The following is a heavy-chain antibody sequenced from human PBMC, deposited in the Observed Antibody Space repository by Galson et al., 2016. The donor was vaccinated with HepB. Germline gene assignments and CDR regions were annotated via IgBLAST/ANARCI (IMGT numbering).Heavy chain of an antibody. V-gene: IGHV4-30-2*03. CDR3: AIYLSGSYYYPMDV. CDR2: IYYTGST. CDR1: GFSLSTGGVA. J-gene: IGHJ6*02. D-gene: IGHD5-12*01. Sequence: LVKPTQTLTLTCTFSGFSLSTGGVAVGWIRQPPGRGLDWIATIYYTGSTHYSPSLQSRVTISADSSRNQFSLRLSAVTAADTAVYYCAIYLSGSYYYPMDVWGQGTTVTISS.